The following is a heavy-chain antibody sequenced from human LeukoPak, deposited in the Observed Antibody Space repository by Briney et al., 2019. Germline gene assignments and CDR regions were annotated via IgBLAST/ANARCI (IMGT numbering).Heavy chain of an antibody. CDR3: AKEVYYYGSGSYYSANYIDY. CDR1: GFTFSTYA. J-gene: IGHJ4*02. D-gene: IGHD3-10*01. V-gene: IGHV3-23*01. Sequence: EGSLRLSCAASGFTFSTYAMSWVRQAPGKGLEWVSAISGSGGYTYYADSVKGRSTISRDNSKNTLYLETNSLRAEDTAVYYCAKEVYYYGSGSYYSANYIDYWGQGTLVTVSS. CDR2: ISGSGGYT.